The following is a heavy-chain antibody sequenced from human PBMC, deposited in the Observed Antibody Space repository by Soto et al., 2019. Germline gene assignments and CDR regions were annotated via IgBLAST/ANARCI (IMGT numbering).Heavy chain of an antibody. D-gene: IGHD2-2*01. V-gene: IGHV1-18*01. J-gene: IGHJ4*02. CDR1: GYTFTSYG. CDR2: ISAYNGNT. CDR3: ARDNLGYCSSTSCPIDY. Sequence: QVQLVQSGAEVKKPGASVKVSCKASGYTFTSYGISWVRQAPGQGLEWMGWISAYNGNTNYAQKLQGRVTMTTDTSTSTANMELRSLRHDDTAVYYCARDNLGYCSSTSCPIDYWGQGTLVTVSS.